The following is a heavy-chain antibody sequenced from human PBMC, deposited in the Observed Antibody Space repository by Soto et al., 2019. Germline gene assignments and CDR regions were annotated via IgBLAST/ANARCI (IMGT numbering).Heavy chain of an antibody. Sequence: QVQLVQSGAEVKKPGASAKVSCKASGYTFTSYDINWVRQATGQGLEWMGWMNPNSGNTGYAQKFQGRVTMTRNTSISTAYMELSSLRSEDTAVYYCARGHPRITIFGVVIIPSVYYMDVWGKGTTVTVSS. CDR3: ARGHPRITIFGVVIIPSVYYMDV. CDR1: GYTFTSYD. D-gene: IGHD3-3*01. V-gene: IGHV1-8*01. J-gene: IGHJ6*03. CDR2: MNPNSGNT.